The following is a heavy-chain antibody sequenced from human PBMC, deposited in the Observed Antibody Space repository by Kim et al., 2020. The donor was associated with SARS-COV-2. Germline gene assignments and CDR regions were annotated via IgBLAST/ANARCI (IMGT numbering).Heavy chain of an antibody. J-gene: IGHJ4*02. V-gene: IGHV3-33*06. CDR1: GFTFSSYG. Sequence: GGSLRLSCAASGFTFSSYGMHWVRQAPGKGLEWVAVIWYDGSNKYYADSVKGRFTISRDNSKNTLYLQMNSLRAEDTAVYYCAKDLGSSWPAFDYWGQGTLVTVSS. CDR2: IWYDGSNK. D-gene: IGHD6-13*01. CDR3: AKDLGSSWPAFDY.